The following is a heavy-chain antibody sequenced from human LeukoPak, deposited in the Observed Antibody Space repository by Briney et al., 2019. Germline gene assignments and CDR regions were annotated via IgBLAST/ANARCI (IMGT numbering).Heavy chain of an antibody. CDR1: GFTFSRYA. V-gene: IGHV3-23*01. Sequence: PGGSLRLSCAASGFTFSRYAMSWVRQAPGKGLEWVSGISGSSDSTYYADSVKGRFTISRDNSKNTLYLEMNRLRAEDTAVYNCAKGSTAAGTPFGSWGQGTLVTVSS. CDR2: ISGSSDST. CDR3: AKGSTAAGTPFGS. J-gene: IGHJ4*02. D-gene: IGHD1-14*01.